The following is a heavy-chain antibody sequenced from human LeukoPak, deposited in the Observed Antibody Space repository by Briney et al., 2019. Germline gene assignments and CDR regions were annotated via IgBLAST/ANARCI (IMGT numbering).Heavy chain of an antibody. D-gene: IGHD2-21*02. V-gene: IGHV3-64*02. CDR3: VRDCGGDCLYGMDV. CDR2: ISSDGAGT. J-gene: IGHJ6*02. Sequence: GGSLILSCAASGFTFSTFALHWVRQAPGKGLEYVSGISSDGAGTFYADSVKGRFTISRDNTKNTLFLQMGSLRAEDMAVYYCVRDCGGDCLYGMDVWGQGTTVTVSS. CDR1: GFTFSTFA.